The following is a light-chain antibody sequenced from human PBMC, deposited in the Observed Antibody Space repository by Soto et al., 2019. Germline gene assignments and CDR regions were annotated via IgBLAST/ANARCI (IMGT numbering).Light chain of an antibody. J-gene: IGKJ2*01. CDR2: KAS. Sequence: DIQLTQSPSTLSASVGDRVTITCRASQSISYWLAWYQQKPGKAPKLRIYKASTLESGVPSRFSGSGSGTEFTLTISSLQPDDFATYYCQQYIAYPYTFGQGTKLEIK. V-gene: IGKV1-5*03. CDR1: QSISYW. CDR3: QQYIAYPYT.